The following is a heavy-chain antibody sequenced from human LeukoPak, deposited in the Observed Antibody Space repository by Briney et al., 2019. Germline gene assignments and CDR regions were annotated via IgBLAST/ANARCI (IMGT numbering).Heavy chain of an antibody. J-gene: IGHJ4*02. V-gene: IGHV1-69*13. D-gene: IGHD3-3*01. CDR1: GYTFTSYG. CDR3: ARDLRADERLFGY. Sequence: SVKVSCKASGYTFTSYGISWVRQAPGQGLEWMGGIIPIFGTANYAQKFQGRVTITADESTSTAYMELSSLRSEDTAVYYCARDLRADERLFGYWGQGTLVTVSS. CDR2: IIPIFGTA.